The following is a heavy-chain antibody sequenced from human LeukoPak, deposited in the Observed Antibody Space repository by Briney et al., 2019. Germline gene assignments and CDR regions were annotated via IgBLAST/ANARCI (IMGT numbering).Heavy chain of an antibody. CDR3: TRDRGGGYYYYYMDV. D-gene: IGHD3-16*01. J-gene: IGHJ6*03. CDR1: GFTFSRAW. CDR2: IKTKTGGGTT. V-gene: IGHV3-15*01. Sequence: GGSLRLSCAASGFTFSRAWMSWVRQAPGKGLEWVGRIKTKTGGGTTQYAAPVKSIFTISRDDSKNTLYLEINGLKTEDTAVYYCTRDRGGGYYYYYMDVWGKGTTVTVSS.